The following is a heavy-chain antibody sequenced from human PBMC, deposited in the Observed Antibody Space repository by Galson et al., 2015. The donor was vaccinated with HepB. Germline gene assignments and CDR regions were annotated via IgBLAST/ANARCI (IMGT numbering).Heavy chain of an antibody. CDR2: INPNSGIA. V-gene: IGHV1-2*06. CDR1: GFTFSDFY. Sequence: SVKVSCKASGFTFSDFYMHWVRQSPGQGLQWMGRINPNSGIAVYAESFQGRVAMTADTSKSTAYMELSWLTFDDTAVYYCARGVAGYYEAFDIWGQGTMVTVSS. J-gene: IGHJ3*02. CDR3: ARGVAGYYEAFDI. D-gene: IGHD3-3*01.